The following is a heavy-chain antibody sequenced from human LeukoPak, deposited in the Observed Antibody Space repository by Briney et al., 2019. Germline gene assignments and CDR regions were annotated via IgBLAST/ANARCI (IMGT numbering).Heavy chain of an antibody. D-gene: IGHD5-18*01. CDR2: INDSGST. Sequence: SETLSLTCAVYGGSFSGYYWSWLRQPPGKGLEWIGEINDSGSTNYNPSLKSRVTISVDTSNNQFSLKLSSVTAADTAVYYCARGSRGYSYGWGQGTLVTVSS. CDR3: ARGSRGYSYG. CDR1: GGSFSGYY. V-gene: IGHV4-34*01. J-gene: IGHJ4*02.